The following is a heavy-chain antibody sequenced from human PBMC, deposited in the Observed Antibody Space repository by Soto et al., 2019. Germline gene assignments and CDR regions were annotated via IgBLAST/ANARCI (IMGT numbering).Heavy chain of an antibody. J-gene: IGHJ4*02. CDR1: GGSFSGYY. CDR2: INHSGST. V-gene: IGHV4-34*01. CDR3: ARGPVVVPAALFDY. Sequence: SETLSLTCAVYGGSFSGYYCSWIRQPPGKGLEWIGEINHSGSTNYNPSLKSRVTISVDTSKNQFSLKLSSVTAADTAVYYCARGPVVVPAALFDYWGQGTLVTVSS. D-gene: IGHD2-2*01.